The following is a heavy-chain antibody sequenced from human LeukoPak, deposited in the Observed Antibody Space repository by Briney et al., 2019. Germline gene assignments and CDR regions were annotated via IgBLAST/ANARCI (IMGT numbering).Heavy chain of an antibody. Sequence: GGSLRLSCAASGFTFNNYWMSWVRQAPGKGLEWLANIKEDGSRKYHVDSVKGRFTISRDNAKNTLYLQMNSLRAEDTAVYYCVRSAFLTTEFYFDYWGHGTLVTVSS. CDR3: VRSAFLTTEFYFDY. V-gene: IGHV3-7*01. CDR1: GFTFNNYW. D-gene: IGHD4-11*01. CDR2: IKEDGSRK. J-gene: IGHJ4*01.